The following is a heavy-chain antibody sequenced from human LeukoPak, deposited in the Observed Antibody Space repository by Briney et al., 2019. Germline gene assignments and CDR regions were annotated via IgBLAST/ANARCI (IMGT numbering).Heavy chain of an antibody. V-gene: IGHV1-69*05. CDR3: AKQVVVVQAAILAWFDP. CDR2: IIPIFGTA. CDR1: EGTFSSYA. J-gene: IGHJ5*02. D-gene: IGHD2-2*02. Sequence: APVKVSCKASEGTFSSYAISWVRQAPGHGLKCRGGIIPIFGTANYAKKLQGRITITTNETTSTAYMELSSLRTEDTAVYYCAKQVVVVQAAILAWFDPWGQGTLVTVSP.